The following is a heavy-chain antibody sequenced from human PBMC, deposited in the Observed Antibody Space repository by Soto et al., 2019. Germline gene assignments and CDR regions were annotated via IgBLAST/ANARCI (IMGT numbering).Heavy chain of an antibody. CDR2: IYWDDDK. CDR1: GFSLSTSGVG. V-gene: IGHV2-5*02. J-gene: IGHJ2*01. Sequence: QITLKESGPTLVKPTQTLTLTCTFSGFSLSTSGVGVGWIRQPTGKALEWLALIYWDDDKRYSPSLKSRLTTTKETSKNQVVIKMSNMDPVDTATYYCAHRRCYYESSRYFDLWGRGTLVTVSS. D-gene: IGHD3-22*01. CDR3: AHRRCYYESSRYFDL.